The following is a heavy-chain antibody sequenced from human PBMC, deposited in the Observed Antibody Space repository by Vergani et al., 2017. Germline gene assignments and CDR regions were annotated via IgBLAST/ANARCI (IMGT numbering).Heavy chain of an antibody. CDR3: ARLGYYYGSGSYYLYYFDY. CDR2: INHSGST. J-gene: IGHJ4*02. Sequence: QVQLQQWGAGLLKPSETLSLTCAVSGGSFSGYYWSWIRQPPGKGLEWIGEINHSGSTNYNPSLKSRVTISVDTSKNQFSLKLSSVTAADTAVYYCARLGYYYGSGSYYLYYFDYWGQGTLVTVSS. V-gene: IGHV4-34*01. D-gene: IGHD3-10*01. CDR1: GGSFSGYY.